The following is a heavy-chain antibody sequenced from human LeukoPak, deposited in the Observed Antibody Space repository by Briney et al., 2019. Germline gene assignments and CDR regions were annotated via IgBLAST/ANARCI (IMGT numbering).Heavy chain of an antibody. Sequence: ASVKVSCKASGYTFTSYGISWVRQAPGQGLEWMGWISAYNGNTNYAQKLQGRVTMTTDTSTSTAYMELSSLRSEDTAVYYCASTGDGSGSYDFDYWGQGTLVTVSS. CDR2: ISAYNGNT. CDR3: ASTGDGSGSYDFDY. D-gene: IGHD3-10*01. CDR1: GYTFTSYG. V-gene: IGHV1-18*01. J-gene: IGHJ4*02.